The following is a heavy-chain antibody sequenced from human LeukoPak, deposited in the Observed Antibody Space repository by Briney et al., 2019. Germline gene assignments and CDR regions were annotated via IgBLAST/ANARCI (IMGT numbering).Heavy chain of an antibody. J-gene: IGHJ4*02. CDR3: AFTPPGFY. V-gene: IGHV3-9*01. CDR2: ISWNSGSI. CDR1: GFTFDDYA. Sequence: GGSLRLSCAASGFTFDDYAMHWVRQAPGKGLEWVSGISWNSGSIGYADSVKGRFTISRDNSKNTLYLQMNSLRAEDTAVYYCAFTPPGFYWGQGTLVTVSS. D-gene: IGHD3-10*01.